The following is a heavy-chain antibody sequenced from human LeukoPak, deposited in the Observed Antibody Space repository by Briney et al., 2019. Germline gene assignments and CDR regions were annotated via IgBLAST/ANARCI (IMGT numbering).Heavy chain of an antibody. CDR3: ARAHRHGCSSTSCYPTFDP. V-gene: IGHV1-3*01. CDR2: INAGNGNT. D-gene: IGHD2-2*01. J-gene: IGHJ5*02. CDR1: GYTFTSYA. Sequence: ALVKVSCKASGYTFTSYAMHWVRQAPGQRLERMGWINAGNGNTKYSQKFQGRVTITRDTSASTAYMELSSLRSEDTAVYYCARAHRHGCSSTSCYPTFDPWGQGTLVTVSS.